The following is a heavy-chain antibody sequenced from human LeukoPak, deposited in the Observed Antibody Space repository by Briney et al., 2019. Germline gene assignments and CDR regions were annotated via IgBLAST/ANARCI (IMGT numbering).Heavy chain of an antibody. Sequence: GGSLRLSCAASGFTFSSYSMNWVRQAPGKGLEWVSSISSSSSYIYYADSMKGRFTISRDNAKNSLYLQMNSLRAEDTAVYYCARDPPPDRYGGNRGPFDYWGQGTLVTVSS. CDR2: ISSSSSYI. CDR1: GFTFSSYS. V-gene: IGHV3-21*01. D-gene: IGHD4-23*01. CDR3: ARDPPPDRYGGNRGPFDY. J-gene: IGHJ4*02.